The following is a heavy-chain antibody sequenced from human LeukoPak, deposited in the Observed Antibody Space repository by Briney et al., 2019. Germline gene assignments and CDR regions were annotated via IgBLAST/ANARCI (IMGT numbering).Heavy chain of an antibody. Sequence: GASVKVSCKASGGTFSSYAISWVRQAPGQGLEWMGRIIPIFGTASYAQKFQGRVTITTEESTSTSYMELSSLRSEDTAVYYCACGYSYGSFDYWGQGTLVTVSS. CDR1: GGTFSSYA. J-gene: IGHJ4*02. CDR3: ACGYSYGSFDY. D-gene: IGHD5-18*01. V-gene: IGHV1-69*05. CDR2: IIPIFGTA.